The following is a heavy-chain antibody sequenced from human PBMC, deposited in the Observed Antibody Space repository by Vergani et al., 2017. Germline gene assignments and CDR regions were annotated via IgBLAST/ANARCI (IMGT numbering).Heavy chain of an antibody. Sequence: EVQLLESGGRLVQPGGSLRLSCVASGFAFSRYAMSWVRQAPGKGLEWVSGLTASGSGISYANSVRGRFTISRDNSKNTLYLQMNSLRAEDTAVYYCAKVKIGIVGANDAFDIWGQGTMVTVSS. V-gene: IGHV3-23*01. CDR2: LTASGSGI. D-gene: IGHD1-26*01. CDR3: AKVKIGIVGANDAFDI. CDR1: GFAFSRYA. J-gene: IGHJ3*02.